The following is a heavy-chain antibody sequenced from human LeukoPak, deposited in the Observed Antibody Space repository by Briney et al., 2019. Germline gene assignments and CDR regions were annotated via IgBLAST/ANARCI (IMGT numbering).Heavy chain of an antibody. J-gene: IGHJ6*03. Sequence: AGSLRLSRAASGLSFNNYGMHWVRQAPGKGLEWVAFIRYDGSKKYYADSVKGRFTISRDNPKNTLFLQMNSLRADDTAVYYCARDGTYYDFWSGNSYRYSYYMDAWGKGTTVTVSS. V-gene: IGHV3-30*02. CDR1: GLSFNNYG. CDR2: IRYDGSKK. D-gene: IGHD3-3*01. CDR3: ARDGTYYDFWSGNSYRYSYYMDA.